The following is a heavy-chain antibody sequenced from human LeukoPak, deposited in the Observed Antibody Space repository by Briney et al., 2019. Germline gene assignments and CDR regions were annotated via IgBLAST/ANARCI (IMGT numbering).Heavy chain of an antibody. CDR1: GFTFSDYY. J-gene: IGHJ4*02. CDR3: ARGYCSSTSPCLDY. D-gene: IGHD2-2*01. Sequence: GGSLSLSCAASGFTFSDYYMSWIRQPPGKGLEWVSYISSRGSTIYYANSVKDRFTISRDNAKNSLYLQMNSLNAEDTAVYYCARGYCSSTSPCLDYWGQGTLVTVSS. CDR2: ISSRGSTI. V-gene: IGHV3-11*01.